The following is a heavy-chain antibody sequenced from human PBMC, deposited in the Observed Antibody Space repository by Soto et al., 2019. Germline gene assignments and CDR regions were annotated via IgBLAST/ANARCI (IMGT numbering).Heavy chain of an antibody. CDR1: GFTFSSYG. CDR3: SKDRDY. J-gene: IGHJ4*02. Sequence: QVQLVESGGGVVQPGRSLRLSCAASGFTFSSYGMHWVRQAPGKGLEWVAVISYDGSNKYYADSVKGRFTISRDNSKNTLYLQMNSLRADDTAVYYCSKDRDYWGQGTLVTVSS. CDR2: ISYDGSNK. V-gene: IGHV3-30*18.